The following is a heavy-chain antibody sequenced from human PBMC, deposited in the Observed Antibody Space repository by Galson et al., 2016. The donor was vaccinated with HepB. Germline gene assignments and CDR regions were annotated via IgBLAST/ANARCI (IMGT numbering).Heavy chain of an antibody. CDR1: GYMFSSHG. V-gene: IGHV1-18*01. J-gene: IGHJ5*02. Sequence: SVKVSCKASGYMFSSHGISWVRQAPGQGLEWMGWISTYNGNTNYAQKLQGRVMMTTDTSTSTVYMELRSLRSDDTAVYYCARTYYDFSTGYSIPTDWLDPWGQGTLVTVSS. CDR3: ARTYYDFSTGYSIPTDWLDP. CDR2: ISTYNGNT. D-gene: IGHD3-3*01.